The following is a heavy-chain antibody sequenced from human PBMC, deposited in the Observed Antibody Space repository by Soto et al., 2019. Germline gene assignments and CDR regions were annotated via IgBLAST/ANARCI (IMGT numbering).Heavy chain of an antibody. CDR3: IRGFYGLDV. CDR1: GFTFSGRS. Sequence: EVQLVESGGGLVQPGGSLRLSCSASGFTFSGRSMHWVRQAPGKGLEYVSGVSPNGNDKYYTDSVRGRSTIPRDNSKHTLHLQMSSLRPEDTALFYCIRGFYGLDVWGQGTTVTVSS. CDR2: VSPNGNDK. V-gene: IGHV3-64D*08. J-gene: IGHJ6*02.